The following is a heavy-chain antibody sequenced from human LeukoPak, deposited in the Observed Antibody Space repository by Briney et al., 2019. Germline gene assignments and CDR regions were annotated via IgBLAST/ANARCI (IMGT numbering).Heavy chain of an antibody. V-gene: IGHV1-2*02. CDR3: ARDAYDILTGYPSDMDV. CDR2: LNTKTGAT. J-gene: IGHJ6*03. D-gene: IGHD3-9*01. Sequence: GASVKVSCKAFGYKLTDKWIHWVRQAPGQGLEWMGWLNTKTGATNIAQKFQGRVTMTRDTSISTAYMELSRLRSDDTAVYYCARDAYDILTGYPSDMDVWGKGTTVTVSS. CDR1: GYKLTDKW.